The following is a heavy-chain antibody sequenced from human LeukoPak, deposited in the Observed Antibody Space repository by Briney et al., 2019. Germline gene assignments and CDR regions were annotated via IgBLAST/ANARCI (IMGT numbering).Heavy chain of an antibody. Sequence: PAGSLRLSCAASGFDLSRNGMHWIRQPPGKGLEWIGSISYSGTNYNNPSLKSRVSISIDTSKNQFSVKLTSVSAADTAMYYCASLGTLRSWGQGTLVTVSS. V-gene: IGHV4-39*01. J-gene: IGHJ5*02. CDR1: GFDLSRNGMH. D-gene: IGHD7-27*01. CDR2: ISYSGTN. CDR3: ASLGTLRS.